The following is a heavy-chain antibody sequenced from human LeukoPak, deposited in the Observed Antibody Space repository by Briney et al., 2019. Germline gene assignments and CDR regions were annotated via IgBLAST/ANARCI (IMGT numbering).Heavy chain of an antibody. Sequence: GGSLRLSCAASGFTFSSYGMHWVRQAPGKGLEWVAFIRYDGSNKYYADSVKGRFTISRDNSKNTLYLQMNSLRAEDTAVYYCARGLSSGWVYYYYMDVWGKGTTVTVSS. CDR1: GFTFSSYG. J-gene: IGHJ6*03. V-gene: IGHV3-30*02. D-gene: IGHD6-19*01. CDR3: ARGLSSGWVYYYYMDV. CDR2: IRYDGSNK.